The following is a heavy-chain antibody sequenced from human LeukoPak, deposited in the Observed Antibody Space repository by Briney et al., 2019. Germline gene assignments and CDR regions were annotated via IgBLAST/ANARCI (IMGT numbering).Heavy chain of an antibody. CDR2: IYYSGST. CDR3: ARVESNPYYYGMDV. V-gene: IGHV4-59*01. D-gene: IGHD1-1*01. CDR1: GGSISSYY. J-gene: IGHJ6*02. Sequence: SETLSLTCTVSGGSISSYYWSWIRQPPGKGLEWIGYIYYSGSTNYNPSLKSRVTISVDTSKNQFSLKLSSVTAADTAVYYCARVESNPYYYGMDVWGQGTTVTVSS.